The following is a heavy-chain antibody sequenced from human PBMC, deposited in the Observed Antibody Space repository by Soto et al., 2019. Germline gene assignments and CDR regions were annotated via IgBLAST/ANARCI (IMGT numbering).Heavy chain of an antibody. CDR1: GFSFSSSA. Sequence: EVSLLESGGHLVAPGESLSLSCVASGFSFSSSALTWVRQAPGKGLEWVADISGQGGTTYYADSVKGRFIISRDNSNNTLSLQMTSLRVEDTAVYYCAKENDYSIIESNWFDAWGPGTLVTVSS. CDR3: AKENDYSIIESNWFDA. CDR2: ISGQGGTT. J-gene: IGHJ5*02. V-gene: IGHV3-23*01. D-gene: IGHD4-4*01.